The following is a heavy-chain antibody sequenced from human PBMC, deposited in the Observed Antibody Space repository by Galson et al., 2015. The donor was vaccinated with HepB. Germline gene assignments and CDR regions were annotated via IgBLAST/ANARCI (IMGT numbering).Heavy chain of an antibody. D-gene: IGHD5-24*01. J-gene: IGHJ6*02. Sequence: ILQPPGKALEWLARLYWGGDTRYSPSLKRRLSLHKDSFKNQVVLTMTNMDPVDTATYYWVRSRNEIRDSCAMDVWGQGTSITVSS. CDR2: LYWGGDT. CDR3: VRSRNEIRDSCAMDV. V-gene: IGHV2-5*02.